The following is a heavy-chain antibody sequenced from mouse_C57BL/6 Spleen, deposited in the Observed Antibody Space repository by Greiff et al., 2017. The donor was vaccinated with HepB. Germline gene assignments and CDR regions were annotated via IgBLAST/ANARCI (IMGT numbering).Heavy chain of an antibody. D-gene: IGHD1-1*01. CDR1: GYAFSSYW. J-gene: IGHJ2*01. CDR3: ARSLHGSSYFDY. V-gene: IGHV1-80*01. CDR2: IYPGDGDT. Sequence: QVQLKESGAELVKPGASVKISCKASGYAFSSYWMNWVKQRPGKGLEWIGQIYPGDGDTNYNGKFKGKATLTADKSSSTAYMQLSSLTSEDSAVYFCARSLHGSSYFDYWGQSTTLTVSS.